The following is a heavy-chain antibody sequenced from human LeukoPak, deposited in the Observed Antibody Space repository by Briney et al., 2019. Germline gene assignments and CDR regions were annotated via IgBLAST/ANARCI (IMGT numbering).Heavy chain of an antibody. D-gene: IGHD1-26*01. V-gene: IGHV3-21*01. Sequence: PGGSLRLSCAASGFTFSTYSMNWVRQAPGKGLEWVSIISGTSSHIFDADSVKGRFTISRDNAKNSLYLQMNSLRAEDTAVYYCARAYSETYGLGYYYMDVWGKGTTVTISS. CDR3: ARAYSETYGLGYYYMDV. CDR2: ISGTSSHI. CDR1: GFTFSTYS. J-gene: IGHJ6*03.